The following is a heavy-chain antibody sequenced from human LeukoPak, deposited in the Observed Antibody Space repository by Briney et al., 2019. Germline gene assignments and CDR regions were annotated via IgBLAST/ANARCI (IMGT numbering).Heavy chain of an antibody. CDR3: ARSPRYCSSTSCPTAPHPSDY. V-gene: IGHV1-2*02. Sequence: ASVKVSCKASGYTFTGYYMHWVRQAPGQGLEWMGWINPNSGGTNYAQKFQGRVTMTRDTSISTAYMELSRLRSDDTAVYYCARSPRYCSSTSCPTAPHPSDYWGQGTLVTVSS. CDR2: INPNSGGT. D-gene: IGHD2-2*01. J-gene: IGHJ4*02. CDR1: GYTFTGYY.